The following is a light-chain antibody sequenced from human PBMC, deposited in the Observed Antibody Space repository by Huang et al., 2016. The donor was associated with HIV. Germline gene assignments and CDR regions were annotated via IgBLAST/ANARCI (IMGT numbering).Light chain of an antibody. J-gene: IGKJ1*01. V-gene: IGKV2-30*01. Sequence: DVLLTQSPLSLPVTLGQPAFITCKSNESLLYNDGNIYLHWFHQRPGHSPRRLIYKRPTRDSAVPARFSAGGSDTDVTLWISGGEAEDVGDYYRMQASHGAGTFGQRPRVDIK. CDR1: ESLLYNDGNIY. CDR3: MQASHGAGT. CDR2: KRP.